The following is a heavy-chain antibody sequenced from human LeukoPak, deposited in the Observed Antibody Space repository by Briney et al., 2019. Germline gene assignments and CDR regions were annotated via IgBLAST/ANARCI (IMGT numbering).Heavy chain of an antibody. J-gene: IGHJ5*02. CDR2: NYYSGST. CDR3: ARTYYYGSGSRRWFDP. V-gene: IGHV4-59*01. Sequence: SETLSLTCTVSGGSISSYYWSWIRQPPGKGLEWVGYNYYSGSTNYNPSLKSRVTISVDTSKHQFSLKLSSVTAADTAVYYCARTYYYGSGSRRWFDPWGQGTLVTVSS. CDR1: GGSISSYY. D-gene: IGHD3-10*01.